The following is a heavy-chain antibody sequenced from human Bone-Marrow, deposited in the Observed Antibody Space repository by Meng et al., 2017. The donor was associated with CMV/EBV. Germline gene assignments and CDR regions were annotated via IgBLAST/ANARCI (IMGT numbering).Heavy chain of an antibody. J-gene: IGHJ4*02. D-gene: IGHD2-2*01. Sequence: GGSLRLSCAASGFTFSSYSMNWVRQAPGKGLEWVSSISSSSSYIYYADSVKGRFTISRDNSKNTLYLQMNSLRAEDTAVYYCARDIRRRVVVPAHTFDYWGQGTLVTVSS. CDR2: ISSSSSYI. V-gene: IGHV3-21*01. CDR1: GFTFSSYS. CDR3: ARDIRRRVVVPAHTFDY.